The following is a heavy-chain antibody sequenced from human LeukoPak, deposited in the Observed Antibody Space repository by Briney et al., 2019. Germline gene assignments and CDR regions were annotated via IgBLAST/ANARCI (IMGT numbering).Heavy chain of an antibody. CDR1: GFTFSSYA. CDR3: AGGGSNNLVYWSDY. V-gene: IGHV3-23*01. J-gene: IGHJ4*02. D-gene: IGHD1-26*01. CDR2: ISGSGGST. Sequence: GGSLRLSCAASGFTFSSYAMSWVRQAPGKGLEWVSAISGSGGSTYYADSVKGRFTISRDNSRNTLYLQMNSLRAEDTAVYYCAGGGSNNLVYWSDYWGQGTLVTVSS.